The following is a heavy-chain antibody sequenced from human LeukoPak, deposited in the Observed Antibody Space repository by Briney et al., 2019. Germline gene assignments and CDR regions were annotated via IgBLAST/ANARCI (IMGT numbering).Heavy chain of an antibody. Sequence: GRSLRLSCAASGFTFSDYHMSWIRQAPGKGLEWVTYISPSGSPMYYADSVKGRFTISRDNAKSSLYLQMNSLRVEDTAVYYCARLGQFHFWGQGTLVTASS. V-gene: IGHV3-11*01. D-gene: IGHD7-27*01. CDR1: GFTFSDYH. CDR2: ISPSGSPM. CDR3: ARLGQFHF. J-gene: IGHJ4*02.